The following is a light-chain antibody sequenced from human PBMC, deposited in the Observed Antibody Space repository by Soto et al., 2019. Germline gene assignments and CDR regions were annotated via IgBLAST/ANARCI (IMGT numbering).Light chain of an antibody. CDR2: RND. Sequence: QSVLTQPPSASGTPGQRVTFSCSGSSSNIGGNAVNWYRQFPGTAPKLLIYRNDQRPSGVPDRFSGSKSGTSASLAISGLQSEDEADYYCTVWDDSLNGRLFGGGTKVTVL. J-gene: IGLJ2*01. CDR3: TVWDDSLNGRL. V-gene: IGLV1-44*01. CDR1: SSNIGGNA.